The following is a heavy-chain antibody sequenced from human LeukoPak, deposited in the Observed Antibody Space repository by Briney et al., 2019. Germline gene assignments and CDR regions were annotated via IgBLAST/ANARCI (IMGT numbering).Heavy chain of an antibody. Sequence: GGSLRLSCAASGFTFSSYAMSWVRQAPGKGLVWVSAISGSGGSTYYADSVKGRFTISRDNSKNTLYLQMNSLRAEDTAVYYCAKDRASITIFGVVISKLYHFDYWGQGTLVTVSS. CDR2: ISGSGGST. D-gene: IGHD3-3*01. V-gene: IGHV3-23*01. J-gene: IGHJ4*02. CDR1: GFTFSSYA. CDR3: AKDRASITIFGVVISKLYHFDY.